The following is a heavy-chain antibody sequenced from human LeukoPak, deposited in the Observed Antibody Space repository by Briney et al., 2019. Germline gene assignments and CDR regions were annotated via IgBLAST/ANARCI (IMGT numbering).Heavy chain of an antibody. D-gene: IGHD6-13*01. CDR3: AKAGRWAAAAGNYFDY. CDR1: GSTFSSYA. J-gene: IGHJ4*02. CDR2: ISGSGGST. Sequence: GSLRLSCAAAGSTFSSYAMSWVRQAPGEGLEWVSAISGSGGSTYYADSVKGRFTISRDNSKNTQYLQMNSLRAEDTAVYYCAKAGRWAAAAGNYFDYWGQGTLVTVSS. V-gene: IGHV3-23*01.